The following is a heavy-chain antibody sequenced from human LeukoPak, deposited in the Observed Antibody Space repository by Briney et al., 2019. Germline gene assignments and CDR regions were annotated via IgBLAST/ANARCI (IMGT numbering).Heavy chain of an antibody. V-gene: IGHV4-59*08. J-gene: IGHJ3*02. CDR3: ARHPPRGSSGDAFDI. CDR2: IFYSGST. Sequence: PSETLSLTCSVSGGSLSNYYWSWIRQPPGKGLERIGYIFYSGSTKYNPSLKSRVTISVDTSKNQFSLKLRSVSAADTAVYYCARHPPRGSSGDAFDIWGQGTLVTVSS. CDR1: GGSLSNYY. D-gene: IGHD6-19*01.